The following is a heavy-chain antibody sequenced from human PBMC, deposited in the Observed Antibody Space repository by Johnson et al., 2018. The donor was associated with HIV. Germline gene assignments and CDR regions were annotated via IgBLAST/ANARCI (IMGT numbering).Heavy chain of an antibody. V-gene: IGHV3-7*03. CDR2: IKQDGSEK. J-gene: IGHJ3*02. CDR1: GFTFDDYG. D-gene: IGHD6-13*01. CDR3: AKGIAAAASGAFDI. Sequence: VQLVESGGGVVRPGGSLRLSCAASGFTFDDYGMSWVRQAPGKGLEWVANIKQDGSEKYYVDSVKGRFTISRDNAKNSLYLQMNSLRVEDTAVYYCAKGIAAAASGAFDIWGQGTMVTVSS.